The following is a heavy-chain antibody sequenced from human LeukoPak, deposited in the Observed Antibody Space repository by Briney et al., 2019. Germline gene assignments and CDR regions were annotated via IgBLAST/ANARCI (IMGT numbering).Heavy chain of an antibody. CDR2: IYSGGST. Sequence: PGGSLRLSCEASGFTVSTNYMSWVRQAPGKGLEWVSVIYSGGSTYYADSVKGRFTISRDSSKNTLFLQMNSLRAEDTAVYYCASDYPSFHSWGQGTLVTVSS. D-gene: IGHD3-16*01. CDR1: GFTVSTNY. J-gene: IGHJ5*02. V-gene: IGHV3-53*01. CDR3: ASDYPSFHS.